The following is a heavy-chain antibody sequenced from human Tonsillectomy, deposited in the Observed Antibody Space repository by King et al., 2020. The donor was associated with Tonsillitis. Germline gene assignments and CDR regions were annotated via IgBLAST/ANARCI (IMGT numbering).Heavy chain of an antibody. CDR1: GGSISSYY. Sequence: QLQESGPGLVKPSETLSLTCTVSGGSISSYYWSWIRQPAGKGLEWIGRIYISGSTNYNPSLKSRVTMSVDTSKNQFSLKLSSVTAADTAVYYCARDHGYRSSTTWFDPWGQGTLVTVSS. CDR2: IYISGST. CDR3: ARDHGYRSSTTWFDP. J-gene: IGHJ5*02. D-gene: IGHD6-13*01. V-gene: IGHV4-4*07.